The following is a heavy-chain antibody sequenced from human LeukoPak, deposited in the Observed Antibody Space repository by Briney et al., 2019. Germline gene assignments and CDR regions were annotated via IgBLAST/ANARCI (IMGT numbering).Heavy chain of an antibody. J-gene: IGHJ3*02. D-gene: IGHD3-9*01. CDR1: GGSISSGDYY. Sequence: SQTLSLTCTVSGGSISSGDYYWSWMRQPPGKGLEWIGYIYYSGSSYYNPSLKSRVTMSVDTSKNQFSLKLSPVTAAYTAVYYCARGGVLTTLAFDIWGQGTMVTVSS. CDR3: ARGGVLTTLAFDI. CDR2: IYYSGSS. V-gene: IGHV4-30-4*01.